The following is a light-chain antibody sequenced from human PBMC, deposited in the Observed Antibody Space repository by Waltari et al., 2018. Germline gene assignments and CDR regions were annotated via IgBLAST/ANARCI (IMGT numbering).Light chain of an antibody. V-gene: IGKV3-20*01. Sequence: EIVLTQSPGTLSLSPGERATLSCRASQSVTSSYLAWYQQQPGQAPKLLMYGTSSRATDIPDRFSGSGSGTDFSLTISRLEPEDFAVYYCHQYNESPFTFG. CDR1: QSVTSSY. J-gene: IGKJ5*01. CDR2: GTS. CDR3: HQYNESPFT.